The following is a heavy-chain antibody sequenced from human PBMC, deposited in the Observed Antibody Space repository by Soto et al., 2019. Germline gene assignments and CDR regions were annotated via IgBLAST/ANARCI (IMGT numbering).Heavy chain of an antibody. CDR2: ISGSGGST. CDR1: GFTFSSYA. J-gene: IGHJ4*02. D-gene: IGHD6-19*01. CDR3: AKEDGGWYELWNYYFDY. V-gene: IGHV3-23*01. Sequence: EVQLLESGGGLVQPGGSLRLSCAASGFTFSSYAMSWVRQAPGKGLEWVSAISGSGGSTYYADSVKGWFTISRDNSKNTLYLQMNSLRAEDTAVYYCAKEDGGWYELWNYYFDYWGQGTLVTVSS.